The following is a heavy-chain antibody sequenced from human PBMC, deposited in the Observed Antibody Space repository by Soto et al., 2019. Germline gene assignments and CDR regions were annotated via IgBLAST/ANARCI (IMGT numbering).Heavy chain of an antibody. J-gene: IGHJ4*02. CDR3: ATATGGFDY. CDR1: GFAFHTFD. Sequence: GESLKISCAASGFAFHTFDMHWVRQAPGKGLEWVAFISYDGNKKYYADAVNGRFTISRDNSENTLFVIMNSLRPEDIGVYYCATATGGFDYWGLGTLVTVSS. D-gene: IGHD2-15*01. CDR2: ISYDGNKK. V-gene: IGHV3-30-3*01.